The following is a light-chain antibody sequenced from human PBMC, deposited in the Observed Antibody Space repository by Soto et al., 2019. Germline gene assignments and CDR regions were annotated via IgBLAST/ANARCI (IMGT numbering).Light chain of an antibody. CDR2: EVS. CDR3: CSYAGTYNVV. J-gene: IGLJ2*01. CDR1: SSDVGDYNY. Sequence: QSALTQPRSVSGSPGQSVTISCTGTSSDVGDYNYVSWYQQHPGKAPKFIIYEVSKRPSGVPDRFSGSKSGNTASLTISGLQAEDEADYYCCSYAGTYNVVFGGGTKLTVL. V-gene: IGLV2-11*01.